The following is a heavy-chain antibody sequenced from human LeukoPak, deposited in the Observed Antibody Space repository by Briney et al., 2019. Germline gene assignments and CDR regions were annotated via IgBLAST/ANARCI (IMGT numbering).Heavy chain of an antibody. CDR3: ARFKIREAFDY. CDR2: ISYDGSNK. CDR1: GSTFSRYA. Sequence: GGSLRLSCAASGSTFSRYAMHWVRQAPGKGLEWVAVISYDGSNKYYADSVKGRFTISRDNSKNTLYLQMNSLRAEDTAVYYCARFKIREAFDYWGQGTLVTVSS. V-gene: IGHV3-30*04. D-gene: IGHD3-10*01. J-gene: IGHJ4*02.